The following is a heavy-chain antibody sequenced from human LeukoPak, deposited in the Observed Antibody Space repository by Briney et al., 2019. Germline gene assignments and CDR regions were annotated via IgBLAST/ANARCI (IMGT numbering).Heavy chain of an antibody. CDR3: ARRYSSGWYDH. CDR1: GVSISSYY. CDR2: IFHSGST. Sequence: PSETLSLTCTVSGVSISSYYWSWIRQPAGKGLEWIGFIFHSGSTNSNPSLKSRVTMSVDTSKYQFSLRLSSVTAADTAVYYCARRYSSGWYDHWGQGTLVTVSS. J-gene: IGHJ5*02. V-gene: IGHV4-59*08. D-gene: IGHD6-19*01.